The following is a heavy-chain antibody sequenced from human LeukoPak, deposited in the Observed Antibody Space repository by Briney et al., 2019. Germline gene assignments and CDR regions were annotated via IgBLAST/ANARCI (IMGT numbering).Heavy chain of an antibody. V-gene: IGHV3-23*01. CDR2: VSGSGGST. CDR1: GFSFSSYA. CDR3: ANCLSGY. Sequence: GGSLTLSCAASGFSFSSYAMSWVRQAPGRGLEWVSAVSGSGGSTYYADSVKGQFTISRDNSKNTLYLQMNSLRAEDTAVYYCANCLSGYWGQGTLVTVSS. J-gene: IGHJ4*02. D-gene: IGHD3-3*02.